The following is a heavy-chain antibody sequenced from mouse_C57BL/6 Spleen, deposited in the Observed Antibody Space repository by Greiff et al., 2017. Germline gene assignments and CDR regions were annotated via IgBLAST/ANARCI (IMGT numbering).Heavy chain of an antibody. CDR1: GYTFTDYE. CDR2: IDPETGGT. Sequence: LQESGAELVRPGASVTLSCKASGYTFTDYEMHWVKQTPVHGLEWIGAIDPETGGTAYNQKFKGKAILTADKSSSTAYMELRSLTSEDSAVYYCTRDYYGSSYWFAYWGQGTLVTVSA. D-gene: IGHD1-1*01. CDR3: TRDYYGSSYWFAY. V-gene: IGHV1-15*01. J-gene: IGHJ3*01.